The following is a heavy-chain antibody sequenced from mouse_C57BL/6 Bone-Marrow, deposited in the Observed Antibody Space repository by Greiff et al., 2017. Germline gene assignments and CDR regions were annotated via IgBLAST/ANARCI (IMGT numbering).Heavy chain of an antibody. V-gene: IGHV1-50*01. CDR2: IDPSDSYT. J-gene: IGHJ2*01. CDR3: ARDGYYYFDY. D-gene: IGHD2-3*01. Sequence: QVQLQQPGAELVKPGASVKLSCKASGYTFTSYWMQWVKQRPGQGLEWIGEIDPSDSYTNYNQKFKGKATLTVDTYSSTAYMQLSSLTSEDSAVYYCARDGYYYFDYWGQGTTLTVSS. CDR1: GYTFTSYW.